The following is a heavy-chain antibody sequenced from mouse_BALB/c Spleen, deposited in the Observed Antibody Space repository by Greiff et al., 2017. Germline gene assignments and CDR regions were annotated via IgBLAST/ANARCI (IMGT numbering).Heavy chain of an antibody. Sequence: DVHLVESGGGLVQPGGSRKLSCAASGFTFSSFGMHWVRQAPEKGLEWVAYISSGSSTIYYADTVKGRFTISRDNPKNTLFLQMTSLRSEDTAMYYCARNYRYDEVDYWGQGTTLTVSS. CDR1: GFTFSSFG. CDR2: ISSGSSTI. J-gene: IGHJ2*01. V-gene: IGHV5-17*02. CDR3: ARNYRYDEVDY. D-gene: IGHD2-14*01.